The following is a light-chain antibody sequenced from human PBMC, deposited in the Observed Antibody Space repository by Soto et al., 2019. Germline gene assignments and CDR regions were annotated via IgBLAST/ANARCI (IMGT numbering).Light chain of an antibody. Sequence: QSVLTQPPSVSGAPGQGVTISCTGSSSNIVARHDVHWYQQLPGAAPKLLIYDNANRPSGVPGRFSGSKSCTSASLVITGLQVDDEADYYSQSYDSVLSGSVFGGGTKLTVL. V-gene: IGLV1-40*01. J-gene: IGLJ2*01. CDR1: SSNIVARHD. CDR2: DNA. CDR3: QSYDSVLSGSV.